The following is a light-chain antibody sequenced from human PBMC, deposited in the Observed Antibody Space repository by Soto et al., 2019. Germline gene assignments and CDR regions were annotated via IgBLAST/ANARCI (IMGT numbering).Light chain of an antibody. CDR3: YSYAGSYIFYV. CDR1: GSDVGAYNY. V-gene: IGLV2-11*01. CDR2: DVS. Sequence: QSVLTQPRSVSGSPGQSVTISCTGTGSDVGAYNYVSWYQHHPGKAPKLMIYDVSKRPSGVPDRFSGSKSGNTASLTISGLQAEDEADYYCYSYAGSYIFYVFGTGTKVTVL. J-gene: IGLJ1*01.